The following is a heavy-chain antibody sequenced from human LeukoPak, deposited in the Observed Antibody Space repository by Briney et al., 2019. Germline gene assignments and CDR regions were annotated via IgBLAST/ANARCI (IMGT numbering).Heavy chain of an antibody. D-gene: IGHD3-10*01. CDR2: IYYSGST. CDR1: GGSISSYY. CDR3: ARDPDYYGSGSYSYFDY. Sequence: PSETLSLTCTVSGGSISSYYWSWIRQHPGKGLEWIGYIYYSGSTYYNPSLKSRVTISVDTSKNQFSLKLSSVTAADTAVYYCARDPDYYGSGSYSYFDYWGQGTLVTVSS. J-gene: IGHJ4*02. V-gene: IGHV4-59*06.